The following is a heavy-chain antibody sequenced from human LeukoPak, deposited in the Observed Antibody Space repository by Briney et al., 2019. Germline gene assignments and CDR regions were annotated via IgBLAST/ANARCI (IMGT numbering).Heavy chain of an antibody. Sequence: GGSLRLSCAASGFTFSSYSMNWVRQAPGKGLEWVSSISSSNSNIYYADSVKGRFTISRDNAKNSLYLQMNSLRAEDTAVYYCARPANTVTEFDYWGQGTLVTVSS. V-gene: IGHV3-21*01. CDR2: ISSSNSNI. CDR1: GFTFSSYS. CDR3: ARPANTVTEFDY. D-gene: IGHD2-2*02. J-gene: IGHJ4*02.